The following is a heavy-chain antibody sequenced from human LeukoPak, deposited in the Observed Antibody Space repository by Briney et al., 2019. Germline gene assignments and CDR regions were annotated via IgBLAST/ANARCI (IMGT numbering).Heavy chain of an antibody. CDR3: AREGSGDSSGYYGLNWFDP. Sequence: PSETLSLTCTVSGGSISSSSYYWSWIRQPAGKGLEWIGRIYTSGSTNYNPSLKSRVTMSVDTSKNQFSLKLSSVTAADTAVYYCAREGSGDSSGYYGLNWFDPWGQGTLVTVSS. D-gene: IGHD3-22*01. J-gene: IGHJ5*02. CDR2: IYTSGST. CDR1: GGSISSSSYY. V-gene: IGHV4-61*02.